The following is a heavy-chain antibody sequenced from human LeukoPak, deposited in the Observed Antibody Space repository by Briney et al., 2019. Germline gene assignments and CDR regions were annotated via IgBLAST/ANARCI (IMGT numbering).Heavy chain of an antibody. Sequence: DGSLTLSCPASGFTFSTYAMSWVRQPPGKGLEWGSTLGSGGSTSYADSVKGRFTISRDNSKNTLYLQMNSLRAEGTAVYYGAKGGRTKDSWGQGTLVSVSS. D-gene: IGHD1-26*01. CDR3: AKGGRTKDS. V-gene: IGHV3-23*01. CDR1: GFTFSTYA. J-gene: IGHJ5*02. CDR2: LGSGGST.